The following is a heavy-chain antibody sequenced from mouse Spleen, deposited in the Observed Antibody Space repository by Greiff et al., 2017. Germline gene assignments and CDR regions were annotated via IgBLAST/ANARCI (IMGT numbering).Heavy chain of an antibody. V-gene: IGHV14-1*01. Sequence: EVKLMESGAELVRPGASVKLSCTASGFNIKDYYMHWVKQRPEQGLEWLGRIDPEDGDTEYAPKFQGKATMTADTSSNTAYLQLSSLTSEDTAVYYCTIKGFYYGDYSFAYWGQGTLVTGSA. CDR3: TIKGFYYGDYSFAY. CDR2: IDPEDGDT. D-gene: IGHD2-13*01. J-gene: IGHJ3*01. CDR1: GFNIKDYY.